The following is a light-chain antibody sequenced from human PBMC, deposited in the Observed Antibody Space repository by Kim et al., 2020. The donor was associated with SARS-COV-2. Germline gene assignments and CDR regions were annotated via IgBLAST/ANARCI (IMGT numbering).Light chain of an antibody. CDR2: DST. J-gene: IGKJ1*01. Sequence: SPGQSATLFCRASPSLTTRFLAWYQQKPGRVPRLLIFDSTTGALGSPERFRGSGSGANFTLTISRLEPEDSATYYCQQYESSPWTFGPGTKVDIK. V-gene: IGKV3-20*01. CDR1: PSLTTRF. CDR3: QQYESSPWT.